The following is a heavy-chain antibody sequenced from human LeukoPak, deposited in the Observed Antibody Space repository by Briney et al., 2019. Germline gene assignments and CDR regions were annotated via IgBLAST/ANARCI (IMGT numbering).Heavy chain of an antibody. CDR1: GFTFSSSN. J-gene: IGHJ4*02. D-gene: IGHD4-17*01. V-gene: IGHV3-21*01. CDR2: ISSSSSYI. Sequence: GGSLRLSCAASGFTFSSSNMNWVRQAPGKGLEWVSSISSSSSYICYADSVKGRFTISRDNAKNSLYLQMNSLRAEDTAVYYCARDSPNDYGDYSPQASDYWGQGTLVTVYS. CDR3: ARDSPNDYGDYSPQASDY.